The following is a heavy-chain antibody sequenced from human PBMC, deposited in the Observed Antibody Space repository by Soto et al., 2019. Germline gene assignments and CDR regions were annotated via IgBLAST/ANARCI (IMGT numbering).Heavy chain of an antibody. D-gene: IGHD6-13*01. CDR2: IWYDGSNK. J-gene: IGHJ5*02. V-gene: IGHV3-33*01. CDR1: GFTFSSYG. Sequence: QVQLVESGGGVVQPGRSLRLSCAASGFTFSSYGMHWVRQAPGKGLEWVAVIWYDGSNKYYADSVKGRFTISRDNSKNTVYLQMTSLSAEDTAVYYCASAGIAAAGTGWFDPWGQGTLVTVSS. CDR3: ASAGIAAAGTGWFDP.